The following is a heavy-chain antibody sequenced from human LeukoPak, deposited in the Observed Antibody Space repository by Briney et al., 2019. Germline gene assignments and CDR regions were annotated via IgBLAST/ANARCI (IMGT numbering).Heavy chain of an antibody. D-gene: IGHD3-22*01. CDR3: ARDLGQYYDTSDNWFDP. J-gene: IGHJ5*02. Sequence: PAGSLRLSCAASGFTFDDYGMSWVRQAPGKGLEGVIGINWNGGSNGYADSVKGRFTISRDNAKNTLNLQMNSLRAEDTAVYYCARDLGQYYDTSDNWFDPWGQGTLVTVSS. CDR2: INWNGGSN. V-gene: IGHV3-20*04. CDR1: GFTFDDYG.